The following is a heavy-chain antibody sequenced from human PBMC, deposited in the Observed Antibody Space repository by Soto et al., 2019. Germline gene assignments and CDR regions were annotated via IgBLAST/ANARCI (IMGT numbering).Heavy chain of an antibody. CDR2: IWYDGSNT. J-gene: IGHJ6*02. CDR3: ARDGKSLAPYALEV. Sequence: QVQVVESGGGVVQPGRSLRLSCTASGFTFRSHAMHWVRQAPGKGLEWVAQIWYDGSNTSYADSVKGRFTISRDNSKNTLYVQIDSLRVEYTAVYYCARDGKSLAPYALEVWGQGTSVTVS. V-gene: IGHV3-33*01. D-gene: IGHD6-19*01. CDR1: GFTFRSHA.